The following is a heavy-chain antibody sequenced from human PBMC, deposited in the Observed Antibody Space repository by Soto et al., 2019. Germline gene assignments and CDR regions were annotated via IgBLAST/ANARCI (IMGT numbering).Heavy chain of an antibody. CDR1: GGSSSGGGYY. V-gene: IGHV4-31*02. CDR3: ARMSSGSSDAFDI. Sequence: SEPLSLTWTVAGGSSSGGGYYWSWIRQHPGKGLEWIGYIYYSGSTYYNPSLKSRVTISVDTSKNQFSLKLSSVTAADTAVYYCARMSSGSSDAFDIWGQGTMVTVSS. D-gene: IGHD6-19*01. CDR2: IYYSGST. J-gene: IGHJ3*02.